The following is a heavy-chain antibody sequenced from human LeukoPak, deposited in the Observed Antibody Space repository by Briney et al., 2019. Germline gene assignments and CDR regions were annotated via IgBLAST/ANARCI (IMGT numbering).Heavy chain of an antibody. Sequence: QPGGSLRLSCAASGFTFSTCGMHWVRQAPGKGLEWVAFINDGGNRKDYADSVQGRLTISRDTSKNILHLQMNSLRVEDTAVYYCVKDFHNSWTFDYWGQGTLVTVSS. D-gene: IGHD3/OR15-3a*01. J-gene: IGHJ4*02. V-gene: IGHV3-30*02. CDR3: VKDFHNSWTFDY. CDR1: GFTFSTCG. CDR2: INDGGNRK.